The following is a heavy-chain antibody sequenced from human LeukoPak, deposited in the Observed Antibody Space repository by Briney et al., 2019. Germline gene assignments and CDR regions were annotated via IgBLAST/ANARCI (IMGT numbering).Heavy chain of an antibody. CDR1: GFTFSSYW. V-gene: IGHV3-74*01. D-gene: IGHD4-11*01. CDR3: ARGSTLTTLVY. Sequence: PVGSLRLSCAASGFTFSSYWMHWVRQAPGKGLVWVSRINSDGSSTSYADSVKGRFTISRDNAKNTLYLQMNSLRAEDTAVYYCARGSTLTTLVYWGQGTLVTVSS. J-gene: IGHJ4*02. CDR2: INSDGSST.